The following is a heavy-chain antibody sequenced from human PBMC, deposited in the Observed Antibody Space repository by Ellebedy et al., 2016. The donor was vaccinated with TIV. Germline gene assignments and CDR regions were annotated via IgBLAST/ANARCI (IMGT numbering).Heavy chain of an antibody. V-gene: IGHV3-23*01. J-gene: IGHJ4*02. CDR2: ISGSGGST. CDR3: RAWIAGASH. D-gene: IGHD1-26*01. CDR1: GFTFSTYS. Sequence: GESLKISCAASGFTFSTYSLNWVRQAPGRGLEWVSTISGSGGSTYYADSVKGRFTISRDNSNNTLFLQMNSLRAEDTAVYYCRAWIAGASHWGQGTLVTVSS.